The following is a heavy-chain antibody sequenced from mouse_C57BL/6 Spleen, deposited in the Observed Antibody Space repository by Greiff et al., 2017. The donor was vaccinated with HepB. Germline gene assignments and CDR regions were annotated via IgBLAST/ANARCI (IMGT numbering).Heavy chain of an antibody. Sequence: QVQLKQSGPELVKPGASVKISCNASGYAFSSSWMNWVKQRPGKGLEWLGRIYPGDGATNYNGKFKGQATMTADKSSSTAYMQLSSLTSEDSAVYCCAREITTVVDFDYWGQGTTLTVSS. V-gene: IGHV1-82*01. J-gene: IGHJ2*01. CDR1: GYAFSSSW. D-gene: IGHD1-1*01. CDR3: AREITTVVDFDY. CDR2: IYPGDGAT.